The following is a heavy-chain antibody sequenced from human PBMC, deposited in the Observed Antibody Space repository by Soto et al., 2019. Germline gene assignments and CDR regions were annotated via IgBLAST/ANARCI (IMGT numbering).Heavy chain of an antibody. V-gene: IGHV3-23*01. CDR1: GLTFSSYA. CDR3: AKYYMVTRSPFDY. CDR2: ITSTGDRA. D-gene: IGHD5-18*01. J-gene: IGHJ4*02. Sequence: GGSLRLSCAASGLTFSSYAMSWVRQAPGKGLEWVSSITSTGDRAYYADSVKGRFTVSRDNSKNTLYLQMNSLRAEDTAVYYCAKYYMVTRSPFDYWGQGTLVTVSS.